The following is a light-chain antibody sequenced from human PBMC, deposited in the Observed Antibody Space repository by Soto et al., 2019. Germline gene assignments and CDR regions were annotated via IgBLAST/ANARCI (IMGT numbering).Light chain of an antibody. V-gene: IGLV2-23*01. Sequence: SALTQPASVSGSPGQSITISCTGTSSDVGSGTVVSRYHHYPAKAPQLKIYEDFNRPSGVPSRFSGSKSGNTSSLTISALQADDEAVDYCCSHAGRDTYVFGTGTKVTVL. CDR2: EDF. CDR3: CSHAGRDTYV. CDR1: SSDVGSGTV. J-gene: IGLJ1*01.